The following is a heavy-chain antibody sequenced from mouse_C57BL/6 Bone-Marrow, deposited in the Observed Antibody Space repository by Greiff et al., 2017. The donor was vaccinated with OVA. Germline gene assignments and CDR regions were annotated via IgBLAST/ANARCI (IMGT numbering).Heavy chain of an antibody. J-gene: IGHJ2*01. D-gene: IGHD2-3*01. CDR1: GYTFTSYG. CDR2: IYPRSGNT. Sequence: VQLQQSGAELARPGASVKLSCKASGYTFTSYGISWVKQRTGQGLEWIGEIYPRSGNTYYNEKFKGKATLTADKSSSTAYMELRSLTSEDSAVYFCPIYDGYSYYFDDWGQGTTLTVSS. V-gene: IGHV1-81*01. CDR3: PIYDGYSYYFDD.